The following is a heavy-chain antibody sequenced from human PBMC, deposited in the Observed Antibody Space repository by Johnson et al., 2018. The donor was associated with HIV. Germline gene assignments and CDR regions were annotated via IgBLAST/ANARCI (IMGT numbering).Heavy chain of an antibody. Sequence: QMLLVESGGGVVQPGGSLRLSCAASGFTFSSYGMHWVRQAPGKGLEWVAVMSYDGSSKYYADSVKGRFTISRDNSRNTLYLQMNSLRAEDTAVYYCARVRGAVDIWGQGTMVTVAS. CDR2: MSYDGSSK. CDR3: ARVRGAVDI. J-gene: IGHJ3*02. V-gene: IGHV3-30*19. CDR1: GFTFSSYG.